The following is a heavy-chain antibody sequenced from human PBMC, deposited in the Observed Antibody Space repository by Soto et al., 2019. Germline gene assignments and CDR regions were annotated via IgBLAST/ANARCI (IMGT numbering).Heavy chain of an antibody. CDR2: IRSKAYGGTT. CDR1: GFTSGDYA. J-gene: IGHJ6*02. V-gene: IGHV3-49*04. Sequence: ESGGGLVQPGRSLRLSCTGSGFTSGDYAMSWVRQAPGKGLEWVGLIRSKAYGGTTEYAASVKGRFTISRDDSKSIAYLQMNSLKTEDTAVYYCTRDRTVVVIGDYYGMDVWGQGTTVTVSS. CDR3: TRDRTVVVIGDYYGMDV. D-gene: IGHD3-22*01.